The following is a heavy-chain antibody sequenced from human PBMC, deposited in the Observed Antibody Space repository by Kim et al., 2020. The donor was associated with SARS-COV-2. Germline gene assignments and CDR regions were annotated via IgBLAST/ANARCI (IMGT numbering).Heavy chain of an antibody. J-gene: IGHJ4*02. CDR1: GFTFSSYS. V-gene: IGHV3-21*01. Sequence: GGSLRLSCAASGFTFSSYSMNWVRQAPGKGLEWVSSISSSSYIYYADSVKGRFTISRDNAKNSLYLQMNSLRAEDTAVYYCARGGWGWGKDYWGQGTLVTVSS. CDR2: ISSSSYI. D-gene: IGHD7-27*01. CDR3: ARGGWGWGKDY.